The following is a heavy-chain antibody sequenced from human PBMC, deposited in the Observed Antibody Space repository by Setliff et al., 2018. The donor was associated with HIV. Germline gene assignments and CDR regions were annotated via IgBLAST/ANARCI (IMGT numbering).Heavy chain of an antibody. CDR3: AILGGLRYYDSSGYFDY. CDR1: GGSISSSDHY. CDR2: IYHSGRT. Sequence: TSETLSLTCTVSGGSISSSDHYWGWIRQPPGKGLEWIGSIYHSGRTFYNPPFKSRVTISVDTPKIQFSLRLSSVTAADTAVYYCAILGGLRYYDSSGYFDYWGQGMLVTVSS. J-gene: IGHJ4*02. D-gene: IGHD3-22*01. V-gene: IGHV4-39*01.